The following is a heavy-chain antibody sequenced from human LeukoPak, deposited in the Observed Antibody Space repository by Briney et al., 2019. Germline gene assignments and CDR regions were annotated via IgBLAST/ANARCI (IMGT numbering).Heavy chain of an antibody. V-gene: IGHV3-53*01. J-gene: IGHJ4*02. CDR3: ARERYYYGSGSYPPPRYFDY. CDR2: IYSGGST. CDR1: GFTVSSNY. Sequence: GGALRLSCPASGFTVSSNYMSWVRQAPGKGLEWVTVIYSGGSTYYADSVKGRFTISRDNSKNTLYLQMNSLRAEDTAVYYCARERYYYGSGSYPPPRYFDYWGQGTLVTVSS. D-gene: IGHD3-10*01.